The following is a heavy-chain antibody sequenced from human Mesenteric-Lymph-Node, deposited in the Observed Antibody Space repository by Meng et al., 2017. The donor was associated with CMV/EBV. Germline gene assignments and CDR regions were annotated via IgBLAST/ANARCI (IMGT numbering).Heavy chain of an antibody. J-gene: IGHJ4*02. D-gene: IGHD2-2*01. CDR3: ASELLGYCSSSGCYGFDY. V-gene: IGHV3-30*02. CDR1: GFTFDSYG. Sequence: GESLKISCAASGFTFDSYGMHWVRQAPGKGLEWVAFIRYDGSNKYYADSVKGRFTISRDNAKNSLYLQMNSLRAEDAAVYYCASELLGYCSSSGCYGFDYWGPGTLVTVSS. CDR2: IRYDGSNK.